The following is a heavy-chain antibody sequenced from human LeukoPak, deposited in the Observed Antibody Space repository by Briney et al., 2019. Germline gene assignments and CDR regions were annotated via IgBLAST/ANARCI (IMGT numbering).Heavy chain of an antibody. D-gene: IGHD6-19*01. Sequence: GGSLRLSCAASGFTFSGYSMNWVRQAPGKGLEWVSSISSSSSYIYYADSMKGRFTISRDNAKNSLYLQMNSLRAEDTAVYYCARDAADLAVAFDYWGQGTLVTVSS. CDR1: GFTFSGYS. V-gene: IGHV3-21*01. CDR2: ISSSSSYI. CDR3: ARDAADLAVAFDY. J-gene: IGHJ4*02.